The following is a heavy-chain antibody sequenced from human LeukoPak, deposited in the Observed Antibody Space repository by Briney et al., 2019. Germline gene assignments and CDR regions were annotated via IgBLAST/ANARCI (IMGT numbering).Heavy chain of an antibody. CDR1: GFTFSSYS. V-gene: IGHV3-21*01. CDR2: ISSSSSYI. Sequence: GSLRLSCAASGFTFSSYSMNWVRQAPGKGLEWVSSISSSSSYIYYADSVKGRFTISRDNAKNSLYPQMNSLRAEDTAVYYCAREYGLPSNFDYWGQGTLVSVSS. D-gene: IGHD2-15*01. CDR3: AREYGLPSNFDY. J-gene: IGHJ4*02.